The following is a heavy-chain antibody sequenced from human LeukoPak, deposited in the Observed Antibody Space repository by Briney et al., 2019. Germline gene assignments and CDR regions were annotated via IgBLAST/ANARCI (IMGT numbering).Heavy chain of an antibody. V-gene: IGHV3-30*18. CDR2: ISHDGSNQ. Sequence: GGSLRLSCAASGFPFGTYGMHWVRQAPGKGLEWVALISHDGSNQYYTDSVRGRFTISRDNSKNTLILQMNSLRADDTAVYYCANAHHWGQGTLVTVSS. CDR1: GFPFGTYG. CDR3: ANAHH. J-gene: IGHJ5*02.